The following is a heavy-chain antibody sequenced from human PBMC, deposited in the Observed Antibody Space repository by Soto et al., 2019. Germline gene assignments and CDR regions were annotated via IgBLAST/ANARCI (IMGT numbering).Heavy chain of an antibody. J-gene: IGHJ5*02. Sequence: QVQLVQSGAEVKKPGSSVKVSCTASGGTFSSYAISWVRQAPGQGLEWMGGIIPIFGTANYAQKFQGRVTITADESTSTAYMELSSLRSEDTAVYYCAKRVGATAYNWFDPWGQGTLVTVSS. CDR3: AKRVGATAYNWFDP. CDR2: IIPIFGTA. CDR1: GGTFSSYA. D-gene: IGHD1-26*01. V-gene: IGHV1-69*01.